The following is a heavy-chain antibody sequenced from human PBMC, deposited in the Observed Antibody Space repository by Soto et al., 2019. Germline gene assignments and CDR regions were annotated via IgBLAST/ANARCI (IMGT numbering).Heavy chain of an antibody. CDR1: GGSMSSGSDY. Sequence: QLQLQESGPGLVKPSETLSLTCTVSGGSMSSGSDYWGWIRQSPGKGLEWIGTFYHSGSIYYNPSLKSRVTISVDTSKAQFFVKLSSVTAADTAVYYCARSWGSLGRYNWFDPWGQGTLVTVSS. CDR3: ARSWGSLGRYNWFDP. J-gene: IGHJ5*02. D-gene: IGHD3-16*01. V-gene: IGHV4-39*01. CDR2: FYHSGSI.